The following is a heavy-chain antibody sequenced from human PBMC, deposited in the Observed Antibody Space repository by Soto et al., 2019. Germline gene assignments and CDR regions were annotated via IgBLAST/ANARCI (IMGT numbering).Heavy chain of an antibody. Sequence: GGSLRLSCAASGFTFRSFTTNWVRQAPGKGLEWVSTISSNSAYIYYTDALRGRFTISRDNARNSLHLQMNSLRAEDTAVYYCTRDASRDSSARGWFDPWGPGTLVTVSS. CDR1: GFTFRSFT. CDR2: ISSNSAYI. J-gene: IGHJ5*02. CDR3: TRDASRDSSARGWFDP. V-gene: IGHV3-21*01. D-gene: IGHD6-13*01.